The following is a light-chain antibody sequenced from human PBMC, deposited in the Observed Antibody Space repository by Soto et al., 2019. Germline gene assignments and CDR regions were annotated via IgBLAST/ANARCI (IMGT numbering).Light chain of an antibody. J-gene: IGKJ4*02. Sequence: EIVLTQSPATLSLSPGERATLSCRASQSVSSDLAWYQQKPGQAPRLLIYDASNRSTGIPARFSCSGSGTEFTLPISGLEPEDFAVYYGQQCSNWPLTCGGGTKVELK. CDR1: QSVSSD. CDR3: QQCSNWPLT. V-gene: IGKV3-11*01. CDR2: DAS.